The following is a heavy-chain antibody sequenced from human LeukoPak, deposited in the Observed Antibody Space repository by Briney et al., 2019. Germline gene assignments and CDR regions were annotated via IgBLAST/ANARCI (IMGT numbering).Heavy chain of an antibody. V-gene: IGHV4-59*11. CDR2: IYYSGST. CDR3: ARGGSGYNLFDY. J-gene: IGHJ4*02. D-gene: IGHD5-12*01. Sequence: SETLSLTCTVSGGSISSHYWSWTRQPPGKGLEWIGYIYYSGSTNYNPSLKSRVTISVDTSKNQFSLKLSSVTAADTAVYYCARGGSGYNLFDYWGQGTLVTVSS. CDR1: GGSISSHY.